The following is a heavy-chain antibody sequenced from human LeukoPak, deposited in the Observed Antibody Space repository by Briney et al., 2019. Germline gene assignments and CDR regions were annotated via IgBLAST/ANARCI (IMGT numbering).Heavy chain of an antibody. CDR2: IFYSGST. J-gene: IGHJ4*02. D-gene: IGHD5-18*01. V-gene: IGHV4-39*01. CDR1: GGSISTSNYY. CDR3: ARTYSYGSFDY. Sequence: SETLSLTCTVSGGSISTSNYYWGWIRQPPGKGLEWIGNIFYSGSTYYSPSLRSRVTISLDTPRNQFSLKLNSVTAADTAVYYCARTYSYGSFDYWGQGTLVTVSS.